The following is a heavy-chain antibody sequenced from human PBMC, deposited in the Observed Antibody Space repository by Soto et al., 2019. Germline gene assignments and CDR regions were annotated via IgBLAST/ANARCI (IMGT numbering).Heavy chain of an antibody. CDR2: MFSGGGT. Sequence: GGSLRLSCAASGFSVSSSYIYWVRQAPGKGLEWVSVMFSGGGTDYADSVKGRFTISSDKSKNTLYLQMNSLRVEDTAVYYCARVTTTLVDHFDYWGQGTLVTVSS. CDR1: GFSVSSSY. V-gene: IGHV3-53*01. CDR3: ARVTTTLVDHFDY. J-gene: IGHJ4*02. D-gene: IGHD4-4*01.